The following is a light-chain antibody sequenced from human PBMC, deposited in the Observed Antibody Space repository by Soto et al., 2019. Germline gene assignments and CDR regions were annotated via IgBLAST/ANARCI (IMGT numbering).Light chain of an antibody. Sequence: QPVLTQPPSASASLGASVELTCTLSSGHRNYAIAWHQQQPQQGPRFLMKLNNDGSHNKGDGIPDRFSGSSSGPVRYLTISSLQSEDEADYYCQTWASGTRVFGGGTKL. CDR3: QTWASGTRV. CDR1: SGHRNYA. CDR2: LNNDGSH. V-gene: IGLV4-69*02. J-gene: IGLJ3*02.